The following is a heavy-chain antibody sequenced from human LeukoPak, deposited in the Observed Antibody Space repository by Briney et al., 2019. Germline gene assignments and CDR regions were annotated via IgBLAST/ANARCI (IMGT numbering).Heavy chain of an antibody. CDR1: GFTFSSYW. Sequence: GGSLRLSCAASGFTFSSYWMSWVRQAPGKGLEWVAYIKHDGSDKYHVDSVKGRFTISRDNSKNSLYLQMNSLRADDTAVYYCARARRPDGVVPAARYMDVWGKGTTVTISS. D-gene: IGHD2-2*01. CDR2: IKHDGSDK. V-gene: IGHV3-7*01. J-gene: IGHJ6*03. CDR3: ARARRPDGVVPAARYMDV.